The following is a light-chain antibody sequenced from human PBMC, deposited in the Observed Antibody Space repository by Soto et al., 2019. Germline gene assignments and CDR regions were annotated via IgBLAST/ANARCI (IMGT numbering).Light chain of an antibody. CDR2: GAS. CDR3: QQRNNWPPIT. V-gene: IGKV3-11*01. J-gene: IGKJ5*01. Sequence: EIVLTQSPATLSLSPGERATLSCRASQSVSNYLAWYQQKPGQAPRLLIYGASNRATGTPARFSGSGSGTDFTLTISSLEPEDFAVYYCQQRNNWPPITFGQGTRLEIK. CDR1: QSVSNY.